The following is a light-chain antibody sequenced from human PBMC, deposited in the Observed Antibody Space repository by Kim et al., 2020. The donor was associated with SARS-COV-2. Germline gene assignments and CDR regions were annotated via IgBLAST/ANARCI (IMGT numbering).Light chain of an antibody. Sequence: SPGERATLSGRASQSVSSNYLAWFQQKPGQAPRLLIYEASTRATGIPDRFSGSGSGTDFTLTISRLEPEDFAVGYCHQYGSFPRTFGQGAKVDIK. CDR3: HQYGSFPRT. CDR1: QSVSSNY. V-gene: IGKV3-20*01. CDR2: EAS. J-gene: IGKJ1*01.